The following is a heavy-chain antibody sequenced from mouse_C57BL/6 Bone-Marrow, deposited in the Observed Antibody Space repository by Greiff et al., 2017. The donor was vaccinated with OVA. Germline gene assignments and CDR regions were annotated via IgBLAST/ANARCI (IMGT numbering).Heavy chain of an antibody. CDR3: ARSCWYFDV. J-gene: IGHJ1*03. CDR2: IDPSDSYT. CDR1: GYTFTSYW. Sequence: VQLQQSGAELVRPGTSVKLSCKASGYTFTSYWMHWVKQRPGQGLEWIGVIDPSDSYTNYNQKFKGKATLTVDTSSSTAYMQLSSLTSEDSAVYYCARSCWYFDVWGTGTTVTVSS. V-gene: IGHV1-59*01.